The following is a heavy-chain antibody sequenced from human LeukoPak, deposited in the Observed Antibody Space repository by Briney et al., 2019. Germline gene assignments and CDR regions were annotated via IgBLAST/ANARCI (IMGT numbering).Heavy chain of an antibody. CDR3: ARDRRSSSPQRAYYYYYMDV. D-gene: IGHD6-6*01. J-gene: IGHJ6*03. CDR2: IIPIFGTA. Sequence: SVKVSCKASGGTFSSYAISWVRQAPGQGLEWMGRIIPIFGTANYAQKFQGRVTITTDESTSTAYMELSSLRSEDTAVYYWARDRRSSSPQRAYYYYYMDVWGKGTTVTVSS. CDR1: GGTFSSYA. V-gene: IGHV1-69*05.